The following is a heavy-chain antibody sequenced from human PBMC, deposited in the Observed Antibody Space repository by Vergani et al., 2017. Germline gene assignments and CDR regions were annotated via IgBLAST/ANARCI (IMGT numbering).Heavy chain of an antibody. Sequence: QVQVVQSGAEVKKSGASVKVSCKTSGYNFSNYYMHWVRQAPGQGLEWMGIINPSGGHTNYAQKFQGRVTMTRDTSTSTVYMELSSLRSDDAAIYYCARGDYGILTGYRYWGQGTLVTVSA. CDR2: INPSGGHT. J-gene: IGHJ4*01. D-gene: IGHD3-9*01. CDR3: ARGDYGILTGYRY. V-gene: IGHV1-46*03. CDR1: GYNFSNYY.